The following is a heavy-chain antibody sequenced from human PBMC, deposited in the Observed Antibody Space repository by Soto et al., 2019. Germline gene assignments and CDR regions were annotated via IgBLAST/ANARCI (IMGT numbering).Heavy chain of an antibody. Sequence: QVQLQESGPGLVKPSGTLSLTCAVSGGSISSTDWWSWVRQPPGKGLESIGEIYHGGSTNYNPSLKSRVTISVDRSKNQFSLKLTSVTAADTAVYYCASSKSGGSYYFDYWGQGTLVTVSS. V-gene: IGHV4-4*02. D-gene: IGHD1-26*01. CDR1: GGSISSTDW. CDR3: ASSKSGGSYYFDY. J-gene: IGHJ4*02. CDR2: IYHGGST.